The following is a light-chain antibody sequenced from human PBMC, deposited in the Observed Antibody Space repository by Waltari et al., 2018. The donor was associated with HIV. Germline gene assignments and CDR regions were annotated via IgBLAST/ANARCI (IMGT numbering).Light chain of an antibody. Sequence: QSVLTQPPAVSAAPGQRVSISCSGHNSNLGHPFLSCYQQLPGTVPKLLIFDDYKRPSGIPDRCSGSKSGTSATLAIDTLQTGDEATYYCATWDASLGAGVFGGGTVLTVL. CDR1: NSNLGHPF. CDR3: ATWDASLGAGV. V-gene: IGLV1-51*01. J-gene: IGLJ3*02. CDR2: DDY.